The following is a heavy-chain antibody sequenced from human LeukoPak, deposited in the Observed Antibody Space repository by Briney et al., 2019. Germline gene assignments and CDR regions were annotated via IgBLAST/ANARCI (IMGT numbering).Heavy chain of an antibody. J-gene: IGHJ1*01. CDR2: IYYSGST. CDR1: GGSISTSNW. V-gene: IGHV4-4*02. D-gene: IGHD2-2*01. CDR3: ARHSCASSTSCSAYFQH. Sequence: PSETLSLTCAVSGGSISTSNWWNWVRQPPGKGLEWIGYIYYSGSTNYNPSLKSRVTISVDTSKNQFSLKLSSVTAADTAVYYCARHSCASSTSCSAYFQHWGQGTLVTVSS.